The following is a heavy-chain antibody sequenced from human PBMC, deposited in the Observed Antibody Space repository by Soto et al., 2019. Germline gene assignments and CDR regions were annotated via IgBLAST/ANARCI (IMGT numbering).Heavy chain of an antibody. D-gene: IGHD5-12*01. J-gene: IGHJ4*02. Sequence: SETLSLTCAVSGGSIRSNNWWSWVRQPPGKGLEWIGEVYHGGSANYNPSLKSRVTISVDKSKNQFSLRLTSVTAADTAIYYCARAPTMVTRYTDYWGQGTLVTVSS. CDR1: GGSIRSNNW. V-gene: IGHV4-4*02. CDR2: VYHGGSA. CDR3: ARAPTMVTRYTDY.